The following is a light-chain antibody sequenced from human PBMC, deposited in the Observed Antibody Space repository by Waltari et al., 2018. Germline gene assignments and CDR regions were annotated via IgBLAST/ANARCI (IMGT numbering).Light chain of an antibody. CDR1: QCISDY. Sequence: DIQLTQSPSSLSASVVDRVTITCRASQCISDYINWYQQKPGKAPKLLIYAASSLQSGVPSRFSGNGAGTDFTLTISSLQPEDFATYYCQQSYRTPPYTFGQGTKVEIK. CDR3: QQSYRTPPYT. J-gene: IGKJ2*01. V-gene: IGKV1-39*01. CDR2: AAS.